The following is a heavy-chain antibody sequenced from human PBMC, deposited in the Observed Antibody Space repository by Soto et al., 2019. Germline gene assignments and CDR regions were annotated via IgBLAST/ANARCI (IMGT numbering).Heavy chain of an antibody. D-gene: IGHD2-2*01. V-gene: IGHV3-21*01. CDR3: ARAPFERCTSCPVGY. Sequence: GGSLRLSCAASGFTFSSYSMNWVRQAPGKGLEWVSSISSSSSYIYYADSVKGRFTISRDNAKNSLYLQMNSLRAEDTAVYYCARAPFERCTSCPVGYWGQGTLVTVSS. J-gene: IGHJ4*02. CDR1: GFTFSSYS. CDR2: ISSSSSYI.